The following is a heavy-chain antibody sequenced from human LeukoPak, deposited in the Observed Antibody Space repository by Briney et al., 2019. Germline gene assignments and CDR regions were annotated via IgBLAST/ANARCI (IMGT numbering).Heavy chain of an antibody. J-gene: IGHJ4*02. CDR3: AREKFNYDLLHYFDY. CDR1: GYSISSGYY. V-gene: IGHV4-38-2*02. D-gene: IGHD3-16*01. CDR2: IYHSGST. Sequence: SETLSLTCAISGYSISSGYYWGRIRQPPGKGLEWIGSIYHSGSTYYNPSLKSRVTISVDTSKNQFSLKLSSVTAAETAVYYCAREKFNYDLLHYFDYWRQGTLVTDSS.